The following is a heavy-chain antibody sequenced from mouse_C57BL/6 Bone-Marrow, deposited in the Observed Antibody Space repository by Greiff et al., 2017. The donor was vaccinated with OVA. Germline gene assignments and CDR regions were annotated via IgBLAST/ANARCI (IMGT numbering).Heavy chain of an antibody. J-gene: IGHJ2*01. CDR2: ISYDGSN. Sequence: EVQVVESGPGLVKPSQSLSLTCSVTGYSITSGYYWNWIRQFPGNKLEWMGYISYDGSNNYNPSLKNRISITRDTSKNQFFLKLNSVTTEDTATYYCAYGFDYWGQGTTLTVSS. D-gene: IGHD1-1*01. V-gene: IGHV3-6*01. CDR1: GYSITSGYY. CDR3: AYGFDY.